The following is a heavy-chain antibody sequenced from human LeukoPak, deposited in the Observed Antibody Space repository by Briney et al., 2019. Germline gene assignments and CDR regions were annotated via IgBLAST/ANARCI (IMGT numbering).Heavy chain of an antibody. V-gene: IGHV5-51*01. J-gene: IGHJ4*02. Sequence: GASLKISCRGSGYSFSNYWIGWVRQMPGKGLEGMGIIYPGDSDTRYSPSFQGHVTISGDNSISTAYLQWSSLKASDTAMYYCATYSGVWDLLNWGQGTLVAVSS. D-gene: IGHD1-26*01. CDR1: GYSFSNYW. CDR3: ATYSGVWDLLN. CDR2: IYPGDSDT.